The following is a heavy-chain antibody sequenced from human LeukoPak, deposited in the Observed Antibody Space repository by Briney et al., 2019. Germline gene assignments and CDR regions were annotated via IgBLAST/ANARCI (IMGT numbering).Heavy chain of an antibody. Sequence: ASGKVSCKAAGYTFTSYGISWVRQAPGQGLEWMGWISAYNGNTNYAQKLQGRVTMTTDTSTSTAYMELRSLRSDDTAVYYCARGRIAVAGTKKFFDYWGQGTLVTVSS. CDR3: ARGRIAVAGTKKFFDY. V-gene: IGHV1-18*01. J-gene: IGHJ4*02. CDR2: ISAYNGNT. CDR1: GYTFTSYG. D-gene: IGHD6-19*01.